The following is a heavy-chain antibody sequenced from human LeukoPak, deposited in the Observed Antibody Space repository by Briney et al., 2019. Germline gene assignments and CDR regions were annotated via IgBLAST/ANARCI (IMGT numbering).Heavy chain of an antibody. V-gene: IGHV1-69*13. D-gene: IGHD1-26*01. Sequence: SVKVSCKASGGTFSSYAISWVRQAPGQGLEWMGGIIPIFGTANYAQKFQGRVTITADESTSTAYMELSSLRSEDTAVYCCAREAVVGATRAFDYWGQGTLVTVSS. CDR2: IIPIFGTA. CDR1: GGTFSSYA. CDR3: AREAVVGATRAFDY. J-gene: IGHJ4*02.